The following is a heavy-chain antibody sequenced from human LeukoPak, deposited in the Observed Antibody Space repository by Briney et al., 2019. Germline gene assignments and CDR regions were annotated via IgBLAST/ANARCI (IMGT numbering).Heavy chain of an antibody. CDR2: ICTDGDT. J-gene: IGHJ6*02. Sequence: PGGSLRVSCAASGFTFSSYDMHWVRQATGKGLEWVSVICTDGDTYYPGSVKGLFTISRENAKNYLYLQMKGLGAGETAVYYCARDYCRIVQLERLPSYYYYYGMDVWGQGTTVTVSS. D-gene: IGHD1-1*01. CDR1: GFTFSSYD. CDR3: ARDYCRIVQLERLPSYYYYYGMDV. V-gene: IGHV3-13*01.